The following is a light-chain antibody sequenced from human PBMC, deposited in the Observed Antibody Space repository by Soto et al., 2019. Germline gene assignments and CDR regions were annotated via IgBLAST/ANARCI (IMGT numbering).Light chain of an antibody. CDR2: EVS. V-gene: IGLV2-18*02. CDR3: SSYTGSSTYV. Sequence: QSALTQPPSVSGSPGQSVTISCTGTSSDVGSFNRVSWYQQPPGTAPKLMVYEVSNRPSGVPDRFSGSKSGNTASLTISGLQAEDEADYYCSSYTGSSTYVFGTGTQLTVL. J-gene: IGLJ1*01. CDR1: SSDVGSFNR.